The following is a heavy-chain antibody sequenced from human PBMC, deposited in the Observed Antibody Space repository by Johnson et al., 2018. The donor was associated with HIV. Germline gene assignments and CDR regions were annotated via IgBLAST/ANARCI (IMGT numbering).Heavy chain of an antibody. J-gene: IGHJ3*02. CDR2: ISYDGRDK. D-gene: IGHD6-19*01. CDR1: GFTFSSYA. CDR3: ARGLIAVAGLDAFDI. Sequence: QVQLVESGGGVVQPGRSLRLSCAASGFTFSSYAMHWVRQAPAKGLQWVAVISYDGRDKDYADSVKGRFTISRDNSKNTLSLQMNSLRAGDTAVYYCARGLIAVAGLDAFDIWGQGTMVTVSS. V-gene: IGHV3-30*04.